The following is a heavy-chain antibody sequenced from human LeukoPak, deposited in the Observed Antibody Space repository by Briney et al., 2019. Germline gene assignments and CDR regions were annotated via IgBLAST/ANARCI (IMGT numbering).Heavy chain of an antibody. CDR3: ARDSGGITMVRGNWFDP. CDR2: INPSGGST. Sequence: GASVTVSCTASGYTFTSYYMHWVRQAPGQGLEWMGIINPSGGSTSYAQKFQGRVTMTRDTSTSTVYMELSSLRSEDTAVYYCARDSGGITMVRGNWFDPWGQGTLVTVSS. V-gene: IGHV1-46*01. J-gene: IGHJ5*02. D-gene: IGHD3-10*01. CDR1: GYTFTSYY.